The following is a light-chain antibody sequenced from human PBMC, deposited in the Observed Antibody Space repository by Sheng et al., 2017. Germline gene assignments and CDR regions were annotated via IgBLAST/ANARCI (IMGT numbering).Light chain of an antibody. CDR3: QQYNDWPPWT. Sequence: ETEMTQSPATLSVSPGERATFSCRASQSVNSNLAWYQQKPGQAPRLLIYGASTRATGIPARFSGSGSGTEFTLTISSLQSEDFAVYYCQQYNDWPPWTFGQGTKVEI. CDR1: QSVNSN. V-gene: IGKV3-15*01. CDR2: GAS. J-gene: IGKJ1*01.